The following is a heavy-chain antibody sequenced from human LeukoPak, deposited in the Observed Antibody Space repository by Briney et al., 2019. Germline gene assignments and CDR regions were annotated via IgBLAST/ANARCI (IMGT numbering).Heavy chain of an antibody. CDR2: IGGSGGEE. D-gene: IGHD2-15*01. Sequence: GGSLRLSCTASGFTLTNLAMTWVRQAPGKGLEWVSAIGGSGGEEYHADSVKGRFTISRDSSKNTLYLQMNSLRAEDTAVYYCAKTPYCSGGSCYNWYFDLWGRGTLVTVSS. J-gene: IGHJ2*01. CDR1: GFTLTNLA. V-gene: IGHV3-23*01. CDR3: AKTPYCSGGSCYNWYFDL.